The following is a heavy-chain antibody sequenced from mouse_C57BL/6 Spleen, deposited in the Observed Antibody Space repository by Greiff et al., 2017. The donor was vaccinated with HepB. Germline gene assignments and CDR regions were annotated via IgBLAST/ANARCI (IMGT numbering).Heavy chain of an antibody. Sequence: EVHLVESGGGLVKPGGSLKLSCAASGFTFSDYGMHWVRQAPEKGLEWVAYISSGSSTIYYADTGKGRFTISRDNAKNTLFLPMTSLRSEDTAMYYCARITKDFDVWGTGTTVTVSS. V-gene: IGHV5-17*01. CDR3: ARITKDFDV. D-gene: IGHD1-3*01. CDR1: GFTFSDYG. CDR2: ISSGSSTI. J-gene: IGHJ1*03.